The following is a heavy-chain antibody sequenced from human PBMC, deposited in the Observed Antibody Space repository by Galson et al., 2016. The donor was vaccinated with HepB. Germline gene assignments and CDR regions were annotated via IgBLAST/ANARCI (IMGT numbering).Heavy chain of an antibody. V-gene: IGHV3-33*08. CDR1: GFTFSNFA. Sequence: SLRLSCAASGFTFSNFAMHWVRQAPGKGLEWLAGIWYDGETKYYAESVKGRITISRDNADNTLYLQMNSLRVDDTAKYYCARDQGGGYYTMDVWGQGTTVTVSS. J-gene: IGHJ6*02. D-gene: IGHD3-10*01. CDR2: IWYDGETK. CDR3: ARDQGGGYYTMDV.